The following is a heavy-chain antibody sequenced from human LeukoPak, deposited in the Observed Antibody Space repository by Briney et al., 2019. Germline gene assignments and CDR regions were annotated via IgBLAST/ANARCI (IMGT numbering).Heavy chain of an antibody. D-gene: IGHD3-10*01. CDR3: ARDGGSGNYFIDY. J-gene: IGHJ4*02. Sequence: GGSLRLSCAASGFTFSTYAMTWVRQAPGKGLEWVSAISGSRGVTFYADSVKGRFTISRDNSKNTLYLQMNRLRGDDTAVYYCARDGGSGNYFIDYWGQGTLVTVSS. CDR2: ISGSRGVT. CDR1: GFTFSTYA. V-gene: IGHV3-23*01.